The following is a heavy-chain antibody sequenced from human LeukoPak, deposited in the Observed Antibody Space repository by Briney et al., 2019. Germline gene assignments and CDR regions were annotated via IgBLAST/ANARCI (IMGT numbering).Heavy chain of an antibody. D-gene: IGHD2-8*01. J-gene: IGHJ5*02. V-gene: IGHV1-69*13. CDR3: ARSPVMLSENWFDP. Sequence: VASVKVSCKASGGTFSSYAISWVRQAPGQGLEWMGGIIPIFGTANYAQKFQGRVTITADESTSTAYMELSSLRSEDTAVYYCARSPVMLSENWFDPWGQGTLVTVSS. CDR2: IIPIFGTA. CDR1: GGTFSSYA.